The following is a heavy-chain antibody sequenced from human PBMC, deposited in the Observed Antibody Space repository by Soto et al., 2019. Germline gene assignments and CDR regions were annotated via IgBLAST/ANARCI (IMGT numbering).Heavy chain of an antibody. CDR3: ARDGSSWPRYYYGMDV. CDR2: INAGNGNT. V-gene: IGHV1-3*01. J-gene: IGHJ6*02. D-gene: IGHD6-13*01. CDR1: GYTFTSYT. Sequence: GASVKVSCKASGYTFTSYTMHWVRKAHGQRLEWMGWINAGNGNTKYSQKFQGRVTITRDTSASTAYMELSSLRSEDTAVYYCARDGSSWPRYYYGMDVWGQGTTVTVSS.